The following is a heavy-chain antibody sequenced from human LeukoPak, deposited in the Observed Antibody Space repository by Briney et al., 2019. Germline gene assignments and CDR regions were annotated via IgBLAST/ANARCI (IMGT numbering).Heavy chain of an antibody. J-gene: IGHJ4*02. V-gene: IGHV4-4*07. D-gene: IGHD6-19*01. CDR3: ARDKPSGWYMDY. CDR1: GGSISSYY. Sequence: SETLSLTCTVSGGSISSYYWSWIRQPAGKGLEWIGRIYTSGSTNYNPSLNSRVTMSVDTSKNQFSLKLSSVTAADTAVYYCARDKPSGWYMDYWGQGTLVTVSS. CDR2: IYTSGST.